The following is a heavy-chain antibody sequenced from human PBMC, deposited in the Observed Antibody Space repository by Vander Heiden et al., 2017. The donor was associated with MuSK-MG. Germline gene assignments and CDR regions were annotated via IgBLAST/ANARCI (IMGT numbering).Heavy chain of an antibody. V-gene: IGHV7-4-1*02. J-gene: IGHJ5*02. CDR2: INANTGNP. CDR1: GYTFTSYA. D-gene: IGHD2-15*01. Sequence: QVQLVQSGSELKKPGASVKVSCTASGYTFTSYAMNWVRQAPGQGLEWMGWINANTGNPTYAQGFTGRFVFSLDTSVSTAYLQISSLKAEDTAVYYCARSRLLVVAARGVRIESPNWFDPWGQGTLVTVSS. CDR3: ARSRLLVVAARGVRIESPNWFDP.